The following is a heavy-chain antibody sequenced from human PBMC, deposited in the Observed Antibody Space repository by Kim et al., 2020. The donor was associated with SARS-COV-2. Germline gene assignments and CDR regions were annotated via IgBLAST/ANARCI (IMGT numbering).Heavy chain of an antibody. D-gene: IGHD5-12*01. J-gene: IGHJ4*02. CDR1: GYTFTSYG. CDR2: ISAYNGNT. V-gene: IGHV1-18*04. CDR3: ARLTNSGYDSGFGY. Sequence: ASVKVSCKASGYTFTSYGISWVRQAPGQGLEWMGWISAYNGNTNYAQKLQGRVTMTTDTSTSTAYMELRSLRSDDTAVYYCARLTNSGYDSGFGYWGQGTLVTVSS.